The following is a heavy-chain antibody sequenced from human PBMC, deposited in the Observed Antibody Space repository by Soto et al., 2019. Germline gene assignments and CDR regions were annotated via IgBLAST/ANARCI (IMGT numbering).Heavy chain of an antibody. CDR3: ARGWRCSGGSCYSGWYFDL. V-gene: IGHV3-66*01. CDR1: GFTVSSNY. J-gene: IGHJ2*01. Sequence: EVQLVESGGGLVQPGGSLRLSCAASGFTVSSNYMSWVRQAPGKGLEWVSVIYSGGSTYYPDSVKGRFTISRDNSKNTLYLQLNSLRAEDTAVYYCARGWRCSGGSCYSGWYFDLWGRGTLVTVSS. CDR2: IYSGGST. D-gene: IGHD2-15*01.